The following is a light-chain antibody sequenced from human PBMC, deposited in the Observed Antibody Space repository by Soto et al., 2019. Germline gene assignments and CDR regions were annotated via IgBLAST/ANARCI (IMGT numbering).Light chain of an antibody. Sequence: EIVLTQSPGTLSLSPGEGATLSCRASQSVSSNFLAWYQQKPGQAPRLLIYGASSRATGIPDRFSCSGSGTDFTLTISRLEPEDFAVYYCQHYGSAPSTFGQGTRLEI. CDR3: QHYGSAPST. CDR1: QSVSSNF. J-gene: IGKJ5*01. CDR2: GAS. V-gene: IGKV3-20*01.